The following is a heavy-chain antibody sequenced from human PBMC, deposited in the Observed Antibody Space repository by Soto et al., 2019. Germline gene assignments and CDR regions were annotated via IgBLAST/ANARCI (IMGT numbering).Heavy chain of an antibody. Sequence: SETLSLTCAVYGGSFSGYYWSWIRQPPGKGLEWIGEINHSGSTNYNPSLKSRVTISVDTSKNQFSLKLSSVTAVDTAVYYCARGRILEWLLFRWFDPWGQGTLVTVSS. CDR3: ARGRILEWLLFRWFDP. V-gene: IGHV4-34*01. CDR2: INHSGST. J-gene: IGHJ5*02. CDR1: GGSFSGYY. D-gene: IGHD3-3*01.